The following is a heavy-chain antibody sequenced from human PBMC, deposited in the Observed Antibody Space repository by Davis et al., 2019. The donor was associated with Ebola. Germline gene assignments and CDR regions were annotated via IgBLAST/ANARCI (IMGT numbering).Heavy chain of an antibody. D-gene: IGHD3-10*01. CDR2: INHSGST. CDR3: ARGLRAPRYGSGSRYYDYGMDV. V-gene: IGHV4-34*01. J-gene: IGHJ6*02. CDR1: GGSFSGYY. Sequence: MPGGSLRLSCAVYGGSFSGYYWSWIRQPPGKGLEWIGGINHSGSTNYNPSLKSRVTISVDTSKNQFSLKLSSVTAADTAVYYCARGLRAPRYGSGSRYYDYGMDVWGQGTTVTVSS.